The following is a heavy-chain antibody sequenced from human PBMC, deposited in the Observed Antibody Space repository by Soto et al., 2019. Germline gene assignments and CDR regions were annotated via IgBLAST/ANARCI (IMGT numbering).Heavy chain of an antibody. J-gene: IGHJ6*03. D-gene: IGHD2-2*01. CDR1: GYTFTSYA. Sequence: GASVKVSCKASGYTFTSYAMHWVRQAPGQRLEWMGWINAGNGNTKYSQKFQGRVTITRDTSASTAYMELSSLRSEDTAVYYCARDGVVVVPAAISPSYYYYMDVWGKGTTVTVSS. CDR3: ARDGVVVVPAAISPSYYYYMDV. V-gene: IGHV1-3*01. CDR2: INAGNGNT.